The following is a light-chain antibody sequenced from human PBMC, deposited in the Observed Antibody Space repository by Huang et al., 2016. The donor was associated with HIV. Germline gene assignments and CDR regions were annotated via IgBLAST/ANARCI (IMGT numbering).Light chain of an antibody. CDR3: QQYNTSPRT. CDR1: QSVFKN. J-gene: IGKJ1*01. Sequence: ENMMTQSPSTLSVSPGESATLSCRASQSVFKNLAWYQQKPGQAPKLRIYGSSTRAAGSLARFSGSGSGTDFTLPISSLQSEDFAVYYCQQYNTSPRTFGQGTKVEV. V-gene: IGKV3-15*01. CDR2: GSS.